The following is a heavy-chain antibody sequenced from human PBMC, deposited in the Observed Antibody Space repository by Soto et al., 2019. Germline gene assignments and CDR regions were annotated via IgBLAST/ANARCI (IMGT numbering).Heavy chain of an antibody. CDR2: IHSGGEYA. CDR3: ATDGAAGAFMGV. Sequence: EVQLVESGGGLVKPGGSLRLTCAASGLTFSNYGMNWVRQAPGKGLEWVSSIHSGGEYADYADSVKGRLTISRDNAKNSLFLQLDSLRVDDTAVNYCATDGAAGAFMGVWGQGTTVTVSS. D-gene: IGHD6-13*01. V-gene: IGHV3-21*01. CDR1: GLTFSNYG. J-gene: IGHJ6*02.